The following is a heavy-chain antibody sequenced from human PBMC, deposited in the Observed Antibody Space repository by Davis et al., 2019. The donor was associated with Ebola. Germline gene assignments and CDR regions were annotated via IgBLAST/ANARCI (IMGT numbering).Heavy chain of an antibody. CDR3: ARDSGVVVTVDAFDI. CDR2: ISSSSSYI. Sequence: GGSLRLSCAASGFTFSSYWMSWVRQAPGKGLEWVSSISSSSSYIYYADSVKGRFTISRDNAKNSLYLQMNSLRAEDTAVYYCARDSGVVVTVDAFDIWGQGTMVTVSS. J-gene: IGHJ3*02. D-gene: IGHD2-21*02. CDR1: GFTFSSYW. V-gene: IGHV3-21*01.